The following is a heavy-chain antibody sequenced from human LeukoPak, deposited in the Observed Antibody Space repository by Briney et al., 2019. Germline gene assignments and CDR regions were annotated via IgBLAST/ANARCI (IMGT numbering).Heavy chain of an antibody. CDR2: FDPEDGET. J-gene: IGHJ4*02. CDR3: ATETLRNSGSYYFDY. V-gene: IGHV1-24*01. Sequence: ASVKVSCKVSGYTLTELSMHWVRQAPGKELEWMGGFDPEDGETIYAQKFQGRVTMTEDTSTDTAYMELSSLRSEDTAVYYCATETLRNSGSYYFDYWGQGTLVTVSS. CDR1: GYTLTELS. D-gene: IGHD1-26*01.